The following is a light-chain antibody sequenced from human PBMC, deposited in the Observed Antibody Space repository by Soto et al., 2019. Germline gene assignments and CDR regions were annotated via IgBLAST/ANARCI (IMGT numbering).Light chain of an antibody. CDR2: EVS. CDR3: SSYTSSSTSV. Sequence: QSVLTQPASVAGSPGQSITISCTGTSSDVGGYNYVSWYQHHPGKAPKLMIYEVSSRPSGVSNRFSGSKSGNTASLIISGLQAEDEADYYCSSYTSSSTSVFRTGTKLTVL. CDR1: SSDVGGYNY. V-gene: IGLV2-14*01. J-gene: IGLJ1*01.